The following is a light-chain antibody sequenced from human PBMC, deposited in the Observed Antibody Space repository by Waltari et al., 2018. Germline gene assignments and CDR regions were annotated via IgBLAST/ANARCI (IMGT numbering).Light chain of an antibody. CDR2: ARD. CDR1: HLGTNY. Sequence: SYDLTQPPSVSVSPGQPVTISCSGHHLGTNYVSWYQQKAGQAPLLVVYARDRRPSGIPERFSGSNSDTTATLTISGTQAIDEADYYCQTWDSSLVVFGGGTKLTVL. J-gene: IGLJ2*01. CDR3: QTWDSSLVV. V-gene: IGLV3-1*01.